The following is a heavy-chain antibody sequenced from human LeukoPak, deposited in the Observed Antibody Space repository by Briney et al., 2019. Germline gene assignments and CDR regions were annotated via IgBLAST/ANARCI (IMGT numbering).Heavy chain of an antibody. J-gene: IGHJ4*02. CDR1: GFTFSSYS. Sequence: GGSLRLSCAASGFTFSSYSMNWVRQAPGKGLEWVANIKQDGSEKYCVDSVKGRFTISRDNAKNSLYLQMNSLRAEDTAVYYCVRSAKTFDYWGQGTLVTVSS. CDR2: IKQDGSEK. V-gene: IGHV3-7*01. CDR3: VRSAKTFDY.